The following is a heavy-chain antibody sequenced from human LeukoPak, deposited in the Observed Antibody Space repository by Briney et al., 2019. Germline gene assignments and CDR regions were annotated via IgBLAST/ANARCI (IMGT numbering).Heavy chain of an antibody. Sequence: GASVKVSCKASGGTFSSYAISWVRQAPGQGLEWMGGIIPIFGTANYAQKFQGRVTITADESTSTAYMELSSLRSEDTAVYYCARDCMIGNAFDIWGQGTMVTASS. J-gene: IGHJ3*02. CDR1: GGTFSSYA. V-gene: IGHV1-69*13. CDR3: ARDCMIGNAFDI. CDR2: IIPIFGTA. D-gene: IGHD3-22*01.